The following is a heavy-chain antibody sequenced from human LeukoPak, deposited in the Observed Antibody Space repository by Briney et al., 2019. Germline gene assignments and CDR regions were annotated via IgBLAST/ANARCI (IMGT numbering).Heavy chain of an antibody. V-gene: IGHV1-2*06. J-gene: IGHJ4*02. D-gene: IGHD3-22*01. Sequence: GASVKVSCKASGYTFTGYYMHWVRQAPGQGLEWMGRINLNSGGTNYAQKFQGRVTMTRDTSISTAYMELSRLRSDDTAVYYCARGGGYDSSGYYSTDFDYWGQGTLVTVSS. CDR1: GYTFTGYY. CDR3: ARGGGYDSSGYYSTDFDY. CDR2: INLNSGGT.